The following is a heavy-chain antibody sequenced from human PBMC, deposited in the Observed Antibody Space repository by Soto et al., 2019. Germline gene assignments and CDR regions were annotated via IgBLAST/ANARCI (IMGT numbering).Heavy chain of an antibody. Sequence: EVQLVETGGGLIQPGGSLRLSCAASGFTVSSNYMSWVRQAPGKGLEWVSVIYSGGSTYYAYSVKGRFTIARDNSKNTLYLQMNSLRDEDTAVYYCARDRNYCSSTSCYRSGLYYYGMDVWGQGTTVTVSS. CDR1: GFTVSSNY. CDR2: IYSGGST. CDR3: ARDRNYCSSTSCYRSGLYYYGMDV. V-gene: IGHV3-53*02. J-gene: IGHJ6*02. D-gene: IGHD2-2*02.